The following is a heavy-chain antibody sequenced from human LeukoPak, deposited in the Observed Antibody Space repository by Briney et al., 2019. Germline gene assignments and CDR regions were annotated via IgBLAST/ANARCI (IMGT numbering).Heavy chain of an antibody. J-gene: IGHJ4*02. V-gene: IGHV1-69*06. Sequence: SVNVSCKASGGTFSSYAISWVRQAPGQGLEWMGRIIPIFGTANYAQKFQGRVTITADKSTSTAYMELSSLRSEDTAVYYCARGYGDYLYYFDYWGQGTLVTVSS. CDR2: IIPIFGTA. CDR3: ARGYGDYLYYFDY. D-gene: IGHD4-17*01. CDR1: GGTFSSYA.